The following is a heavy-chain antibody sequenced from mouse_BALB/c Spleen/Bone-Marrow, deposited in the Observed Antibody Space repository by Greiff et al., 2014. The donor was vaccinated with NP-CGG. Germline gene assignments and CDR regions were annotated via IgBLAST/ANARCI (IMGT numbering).Heavy chain of an antibody. CDR1: GFSLTSYG. CDR3: ARIPTATGAMDD. V-gene: IGHV2-9*02. Sequence: VQLQESGPGLVAPSQSLSISCTVSGFSLTSYGVHWVRQPPGKGLEWLGVIWADGSTNYNSALMPRLSISKDNSKSQVFLKMSSLQTYDTAMYYCARIPTATGAMDDWGQGTSVTVSS. CDR2: IWADGST. D-gene: IGHD1-2*01. J-gene: IGHJ4*01.